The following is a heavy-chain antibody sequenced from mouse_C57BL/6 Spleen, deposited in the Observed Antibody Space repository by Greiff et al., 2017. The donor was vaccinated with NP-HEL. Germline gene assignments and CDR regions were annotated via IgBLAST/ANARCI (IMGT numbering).Heavy chain of an antibody. CDR3: ARPEYFDV. CDR2: ISSGGSYT. V-gene: IGHV5-6*01. J-gene: IGHJ1*03. CDR1: GFTFSSYG. Sequence: VQLKESGGDLVKPGGSLKLSCAASGFTFSSYGMSWVRQTPDKRLEWVATISSGGSYTYYPDSVKGRFTISRDNAKNTLYLQMSSLKSEDTAMYYCARPEYFDVWGTGTTVTVSS.